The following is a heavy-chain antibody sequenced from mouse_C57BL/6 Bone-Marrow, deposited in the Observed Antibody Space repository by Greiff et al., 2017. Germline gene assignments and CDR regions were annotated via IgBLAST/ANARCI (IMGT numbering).Heavy chain of an antibody. D-gene: IGHD2-4*01. CDR3: ARDYDYDGAY. V-gene: IGHV1-54*01. CDR2: INPGSGGT. Sequence: QVQLKQSGAELVRPGTLVKVSCKASGYAFTNYLIEWVKQRPGQGLEWIGVINPGSGGTNYNEKFKGKATLTADKTSSPAYMQLSSLTSEDSAVYFCARDYDYDGAYGGQGTLVTVSA. J-gene: IGHJ3*01. CDR1: GYAFTNYL.